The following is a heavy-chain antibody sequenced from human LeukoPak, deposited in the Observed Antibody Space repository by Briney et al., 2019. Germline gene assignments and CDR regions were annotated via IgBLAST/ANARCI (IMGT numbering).Heavy chain of an antibody. D-gene: IGHD3-10*01. CDR1: GVSISTYY. Sequence: SETLSLTCTVSGVSISTYYWSWVRQPPGKGLEWIGYIYYSGNTNYNPSLKSRVTISIDTSKNQFSLKLRSVTAADTAVYYCARVGSGNFDLWGQGTLVTVSS. CDR2: IYYSGNT. CDR3: ARVGSGNFDL. V-gene: IGHV4-59*01. J-gene: IGHJ4*02.